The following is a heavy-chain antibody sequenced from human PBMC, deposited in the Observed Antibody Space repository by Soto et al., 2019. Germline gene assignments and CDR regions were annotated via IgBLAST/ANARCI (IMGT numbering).Heavy chain of an antibody. V-gene: IGHV3-23*01. CDR2: ISGSGGST. J-gene: IGHJ4*02. CDR1: GFTFSSYA. D-gene: IGHD6-13*01. Sequence: GGSLRLSCAASGFTFSSYAMSWVRQAPGKGLEWVSAISGSGGSTYYADSVKGRFTISRDNSKNTLYLQMNSLRAEDTAVYYCAKDEGLRSSWYVCYFDYWGQGTLVTGSS. CDR3: AKDEGLRSSWYVCYFDY.